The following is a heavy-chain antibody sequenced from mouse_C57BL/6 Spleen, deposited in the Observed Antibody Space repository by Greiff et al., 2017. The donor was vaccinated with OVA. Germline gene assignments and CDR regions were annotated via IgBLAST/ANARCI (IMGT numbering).Heavy chain of an antibody. CDR3: ARNWGYWYFDV. J-gene: IGHJ1*03. CDR2: IYPRDGST. V-gene: IGHV1-85*01. CDR1: GYTFTSYD. Sequence: QVQLQQPGPELVKPGASVKLSCKASGYTFTSYDINWVKQRPGQGLEWIGWIYPRDGSTKYNEKFKGKATLTVDTSSSTAYMELHSLTSEDSAVYFYARNWGYWYFDVWGTGTTVTVSS. D-gene: IGHD4-1*01.